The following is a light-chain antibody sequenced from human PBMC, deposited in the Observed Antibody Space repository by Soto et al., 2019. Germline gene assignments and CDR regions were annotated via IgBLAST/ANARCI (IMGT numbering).Light chain of an antibody. CDR2: EVS. J-gene: IGLJ2*01. Sequence: QSALTQPPSASGSPGQSVTISCTGTSSDVGGYNFVSWYQQHPGKAPKLMIYEVSERPSGVPDRFSGSKSGNTASLTVYGLQAEDEADYYCSSYAGLNIVVLGGGTKLTVL. CDR3: SSYAGLNIVV. CDR1: SSDVGGYNF. V-gene: IGLV2-8*01.